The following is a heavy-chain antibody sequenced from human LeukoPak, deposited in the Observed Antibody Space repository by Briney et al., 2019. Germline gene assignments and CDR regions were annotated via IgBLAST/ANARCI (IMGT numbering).Heavy chain of an antibody. V-gene: IGHV3-11*04. J-gene: IGHJ4*02. CDR1: GFTFSDYY. D-gene: IGHD2-2*01. Sequence: GGSLRLSCAASGFTFSDYYMSWVRQAPGKGLEWISYISSSSSTIYSADSVKGRFTISRDNAKNSLYLQMDSLRAEDTAVYYCARDRGYCRGTTCYAYYFDSWGQGTLVTVSS. CDR3: ARDRGYCRGTTCYAYYFDS. CDR2: ISSSSSTI.